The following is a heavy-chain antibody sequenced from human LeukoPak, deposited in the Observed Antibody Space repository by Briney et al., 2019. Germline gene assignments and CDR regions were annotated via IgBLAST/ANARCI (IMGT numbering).Heavy chain of an antibody. Sequence: GASVKVSCKASGYTFTSYDINWVRQATGQGLEWMGWMNPNSGNTGYAQKFQGRVTMTRHTSISTAYMELSSLRSEDTAVYYCARDRYCSGGSCSQSRPSNWFDPWGQGTLVTVSS. J-gene: IGHJ5*02. V-gene: IGHV1-8*01. CDR2: MNPNSGNT. CDR3: ARDRYCSGGSCSQSRPSNWFDP. CDR1: GYTFTSYD. D-gene: IGHD2-15*01.